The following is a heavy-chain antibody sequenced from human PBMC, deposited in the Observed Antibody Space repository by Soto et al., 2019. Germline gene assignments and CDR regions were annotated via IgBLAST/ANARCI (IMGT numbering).Heavy chain of an antibody. CDR3: AKDQWATDAHYYYSYGMDV. D-gene: IGHD4-4*01. V-gene: IGHV3-30*18. CDR2: ISYDGSNK. CDR1: GFTFSSYG. J-gene: IGHJ6*02. Sequence: QVQLVESGGGVVQPGRSLRLSCAASGFTFSSYGMHWVRQAPGKGLEWVAVISYDGSNKYYADSVKGRFTISRDNSKNTLYLQMNSLRAEDMAVYYCAKDQWATDAHYYYSYGMDVWGQGTTVTVSS.